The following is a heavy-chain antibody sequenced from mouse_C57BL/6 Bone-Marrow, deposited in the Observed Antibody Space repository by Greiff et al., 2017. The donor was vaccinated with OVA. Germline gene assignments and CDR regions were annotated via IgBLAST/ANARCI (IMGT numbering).Heavy chain of an antibody. J-gene: IGHJ3*01. Sequence: VKLVESGAELARPGASVKLSCKASGYTFTSYGISWVKQRTGQGLEWIGEIYPRSGNTYYNEKCKGKATLTADKSSSTAYMELHSLTSEDSAVDFCARSGTGTSFAYWGQGTLVTVSA. CDR1: GYTFTSYG. V-gene: IGHV1-81*01. CDR2: IYPRSGNT. CDR3: ARSGTGTSFAY. D-gene: IGHD4-1*01.